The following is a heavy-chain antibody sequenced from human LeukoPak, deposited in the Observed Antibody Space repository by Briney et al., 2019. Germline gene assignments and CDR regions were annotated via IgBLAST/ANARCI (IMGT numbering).Heavy chain of an antibody. CDR2: IYYSGST. V-gene: IGHV4-59*01. D-gene: IGHD4-23*01. CDR3: ARSPTTVVTLGVDAFDI. CDR1: GGSISSYY. J-gene: IGHJ3*02. Sequence: SETLSLTCTVSGGSISSYYWSWIRQPPGKGLEWIGYIYYSGSTNYNPSLKSRVTISVDTSKNQFSLKLSSVTAADTAVYYCARSPTTVVTLGVDAFDIWGQGTMVTVSS.